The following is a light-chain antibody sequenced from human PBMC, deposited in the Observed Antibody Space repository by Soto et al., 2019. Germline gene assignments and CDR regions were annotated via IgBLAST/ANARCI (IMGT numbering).Light chain of an antibody. J-gene: IGKJ1*01. CDR2: GAS. V-gene: IGKV3-15*01. Sequence: EIVMTQSPATLSVSPGERATLSCRASQSVSSNLAWYQQKPGQAPRLLIYGASTRATGIPARFSGSGSGTEFTLTISSLQSEDFAVYYCHQYNNWYGTFGQGTKVEIK. CDR3: HQYNNWYGT. CDR1: QSVSSN.